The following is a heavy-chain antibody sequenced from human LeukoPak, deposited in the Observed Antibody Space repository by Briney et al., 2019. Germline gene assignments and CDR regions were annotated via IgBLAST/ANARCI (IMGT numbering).Heavy chain of an antibody. CDR3: ARDGPYYYGSGSLGRAFDI. V-gene: IGHV4-38-2*02. J-gene: IGHJ3*02. CDR1: GYSISSGYY. D-gene: IGHD3-10*01. Sequence: PSETLSLTCTVSGYSISSGYYWGWIRQPPGKGLEWIGSIYHSGSTYYNPSLKSRVTISVDTSKNQFSLKLSSVTAADTAVYYCARDGPYYYGSGSLGRAFDIWGQGTMVTVSS. CDR2: IYHSGST.